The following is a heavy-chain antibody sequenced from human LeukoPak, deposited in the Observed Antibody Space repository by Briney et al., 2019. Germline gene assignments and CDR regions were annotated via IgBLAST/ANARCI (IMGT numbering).Heavy chain of an antibody. V-gene: IGHV6-1*01. D-gene: IGHD2-15*01. Sequence: SQTLSLTCAISGDSVSSNSAAWNWIRQSPSRGLEWLGRTYYRSKWYNDYAVSVKSRITINPDTSKNQFSLQLNSVTPEDTAVYYCARDTPNCSGGSCYSVWDAFDIWGQGTMVTVSS. J-gene: IGHJ3*02. CDR2: TYYRSKWYN. CDR3: ARDTPNCSGGSCYSVWDAFDI. CDR1: GDSVSSNSAA.